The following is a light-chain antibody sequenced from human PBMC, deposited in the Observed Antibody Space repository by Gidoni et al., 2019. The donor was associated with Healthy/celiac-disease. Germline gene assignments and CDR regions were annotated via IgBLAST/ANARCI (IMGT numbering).Light chain of an antibody. J-gene: IGKJ4*01. Sequence: DIQMTQSPPSLPASVGDRVTITFRASQSISSYLNWYQQKPGKAPKLLICAASSLQSGVPSKFSGSGAGTDFTLTISSLQREDFATYYCQQSYSTPLTFGGGTKVEIK. V-gene: IGKV1-39*01. CDR2: AAS. CDR3: QQSYSTPLT. CDR1: QSISSY.